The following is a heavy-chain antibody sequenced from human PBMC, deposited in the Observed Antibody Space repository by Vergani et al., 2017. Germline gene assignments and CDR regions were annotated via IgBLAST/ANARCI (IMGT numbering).Heavy chain of an antibody. CDR2: IWYDGSNK. Sequence: QVQLVESGGGVVQPGRSLRLSCAASGFTFSSYGMHWVRQAPGKGLEWVAVIWYDGSNKYYADSVKGRFTISRDNSKNTLYLQMNSLRAEDTAVYYCAKDPDTFGEWNYWGQGTLVTVSS. CDR1: GFTFSSYG. CDR3: AKDPDTFGEWNY. V-gene: IGHV3-33*06. J-gene: IGHJ4*02. D-gene: IGHD3-16*01.